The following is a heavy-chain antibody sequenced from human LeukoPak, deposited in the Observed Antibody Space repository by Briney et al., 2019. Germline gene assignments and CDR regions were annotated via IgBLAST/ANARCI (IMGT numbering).Heavy chain of an antibody. CDR2: INHSGST. CDR1: GGSFSGYY. D-gene: IGHD4-23*01. Sequence: SETLSLTCAVYGGSFSGYYWSWIRQPPGKGLEWIREINHSGSTNYNPSLKSRVTISVDTSKNQFSLKLSSVTAADTAVYYCASGNSVDYWGQGTLVTVSS. CDR3: ASGNSVDY. V-gene: IGHV4-34*01. J-gene: IGHJ4*02.